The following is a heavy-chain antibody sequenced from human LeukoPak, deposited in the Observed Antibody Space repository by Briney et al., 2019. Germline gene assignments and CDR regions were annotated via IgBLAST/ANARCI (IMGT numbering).Heavy chain of an antibody. CDR2: IWYDGSNK. CDR1: GFTFSSYG. J-gene: IGHJ4*02. Sequence: PGRSLRLSCAASGFTFSSYGMHWVRQAPGKGLEWVAVIWYDGSNKYYADSVKGRFTISRENAKNSLYLQMNSLRAGDTAVYYCARGNLYGSGSHFDYWGQGTLVTVSS. V-gene: IGHV3-33*01. D-gene: IGHD3-10*01. CDR3: ARGNLYGSGSHFDY.